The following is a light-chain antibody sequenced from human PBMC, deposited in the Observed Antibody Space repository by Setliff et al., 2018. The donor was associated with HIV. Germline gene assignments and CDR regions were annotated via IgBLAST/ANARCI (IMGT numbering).Light chain of an antibody. CDR1: SSDVGAYNY. Sequence: QSVLAQPASVSGSPGQSITISCTGFSSDVGAYNYVSWYQQHPGKAPKLMIYDVSNRPSGVSNRFSGSKSGNTASLTISGLQAEDEADYYCSSYTSTTPLYVFGTGTKV. CDR3: SSYTSTTPLYV. V-gene: IGLV2-14*03. CDR2: DVS. J-gene: IGLJ1*01.